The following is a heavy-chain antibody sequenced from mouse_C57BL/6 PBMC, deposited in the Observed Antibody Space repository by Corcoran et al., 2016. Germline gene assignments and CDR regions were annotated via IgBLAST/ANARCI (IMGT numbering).Heavy chain of an antibody. CDR3: SRWTHPIYYDYFDY. J-gene: IGHJ2*01. CDR2: INTYSGVP. V-gene: IGHV9-3*01. Sequence: QIQLVQSGPELKKPGETVKISCKASGYTFTTYGMSWVKHAPGKGLKWMCWINTYSGVPTYADDFKARFAFSLETSACTAYLQINNHKNEDTATYFCSRWTHPIYYDYFDYWGQGTTLTVSS. CDR1: GYTFTTYG. D-gene: IGHD2-4*01.